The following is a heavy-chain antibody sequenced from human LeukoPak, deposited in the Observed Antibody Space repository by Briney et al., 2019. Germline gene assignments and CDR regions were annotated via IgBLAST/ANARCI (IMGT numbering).Heavy chain of an antibody. CDR2: IYYSGST. V-gene: IGHV4-59*08. D-gene: IGHD4-23*01. Sequence: SETLSLTCTVSGGSISSYYWSWIRQPPGKGLEWIGYIYYSGSTNYNPSLKSRVTISVDTSKNQFSLKLSSVTAADTAVYYRARRTYYGGNSFAFDIWGQGTMVTVSS. J-gene: IGHJ3*02. CDR1: GGSISSYY. CDR3: ARRTYYGGNSFAFDI.